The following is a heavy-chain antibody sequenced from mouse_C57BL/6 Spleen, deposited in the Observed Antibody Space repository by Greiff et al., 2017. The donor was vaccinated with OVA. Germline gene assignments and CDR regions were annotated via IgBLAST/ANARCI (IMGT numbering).Heavy chain of an antibody. Sequence: VQLQQSGPGLVVPSQSLSITCTVSGFSLTSYGVDWVRQPPGKGLEWLGVIWGGGSTNYNSALMSRRSISKYNYQSQVFLKMNIRQADDTAMYYCAKRGEGAWFAYWGQGTLVTVSA. J-gene: IGHJ3*01. CDR3: AKRGEGAWFAY. V-gene: IGHV2-9*01. CDR1: GFSLTSYG. CDR2: IWGGGST. D-gene: IGHD2-13*01.